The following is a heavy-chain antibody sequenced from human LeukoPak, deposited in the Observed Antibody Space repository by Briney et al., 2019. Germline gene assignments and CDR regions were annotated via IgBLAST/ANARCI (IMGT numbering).Heavy chain of an antibody. CDR2: IIPIFGTA. Sequence: SVKVSCKASGGTFSSYAISWVRQAPGQGLEWMGGIIPIFGTANYAQKFQGRVTITADESTSTAYMELSSLRSEDTAVYYCAKFPNSGSPLDYWGQGTLVTVSS. CDR1: GGTFSSYA. D-gene: IGHD1-26*01. V-gene: IGHV1-69*01. CDR3: AKFPNSGSPLDY. J-gene: IGHJ4*02.